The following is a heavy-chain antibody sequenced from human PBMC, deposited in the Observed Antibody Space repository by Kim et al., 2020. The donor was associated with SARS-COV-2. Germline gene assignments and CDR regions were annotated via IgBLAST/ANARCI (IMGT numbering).Heavy chain of an antibody. D-gene: IGHD3-22*01. CDR2: TYYRSKWYN. CDR3: ARDFDPYYYDSSGYYRYFDY. J-gene: IGHJ4*02. V-gene: IGHV6-1*01. CDR1: GDSVSSNSAA. Sequence: SQTLSLTCAISGDSVSSNSAAWHWLRQSPSRGLEWLGRTYYRSKWYNDYAVSVKSRITINPDTSKNQFSLQLNSVTPEDTAVYYCARDFDPYYYDSSGYYRYFDYWGQGTLVTVSS.